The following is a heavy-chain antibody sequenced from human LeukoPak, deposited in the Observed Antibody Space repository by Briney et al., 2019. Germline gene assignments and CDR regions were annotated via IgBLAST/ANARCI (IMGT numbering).Heavy chain of an antibody. Sequence: GGSLRLSCAASGFTVSSNYMSWVRQAPGKGLEWVSVIYGGGSTYYADSVKGRFTISRDNSKNTLYLQMNSLRAENTAVYYCARDIRHDSSGYWYFDNWGQGTLVAVSS. CDR3: ARDIRHDSSGYWYFDN. J-gene: IGHJ4*02. D-gene: IGHD3-22*01. CDR1: GFTVSSNY. V-gene: IGHV3-53*01. CDR2: IYGGGST.